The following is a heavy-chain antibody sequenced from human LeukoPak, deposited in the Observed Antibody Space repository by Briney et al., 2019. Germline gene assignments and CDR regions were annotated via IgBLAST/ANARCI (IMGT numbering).Heavy chain of an antibody. J-gene: IGHJ6*02. D-gene: IGHD2-8*02. CDR2: IGSDGSGT. Sequence: PGGSLRLSCAASGFSLSGYWMHWVRQIPGKGLMWVARIGSDGSGTTYADPVKGRFTISRDNSKNTLYLQMNSPRDEDAAVYHCTRVQAGRSGLMDVWGRGTTVTVSS. CDR1: GFSLSGYW. CDR3: TRVQAGRSGLMDV. V-gene: IGHV3-74*03.